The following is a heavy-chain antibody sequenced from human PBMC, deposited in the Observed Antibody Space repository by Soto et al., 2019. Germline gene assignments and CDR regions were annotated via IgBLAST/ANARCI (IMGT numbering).Heavy chain of an antibody. D-gene: IGHD6-19*01. CDR2: IDSSGEK. J-gene: IGHJ5*02. V-gene: IGHV2-26*01. CDR1: GLSITDSEMG. Sequence: QVTLKESGPVLVKPTETLTLRCTVSGLSITDSEMGVSWIRQPPGQPLEWLAHIDSSGEKSYRTFLKSRPAISTDTSKSQIVLTMTNMDPADTATYYCARRHLAVAVSPWFDPWGQGIPVTVSS. CDR3: ARRHLAVAVSPWFDP.